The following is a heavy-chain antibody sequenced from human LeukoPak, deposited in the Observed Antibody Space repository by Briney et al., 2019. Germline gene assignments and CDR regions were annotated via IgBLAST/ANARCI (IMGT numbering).Heavy chain of an antibody. CDR2: ISSLGSTM. CDR1: GFSFSTYS. D-gene: IGHD5-24*01. CDR3: ARGEQEMATMSIDY. V-gene: IGHV3-48*01. J-gene: IGHJ4*02. Sequence: GGSLRLSCAASGFSFSTYSMNWVRQAPGKGPDWVSYISSLGSTMYYADSVKGRFTISRDNAKNSLYLQMDGLRAEDTAVYYCARGEQEMATMSIDYWGQGTLVTVSS.